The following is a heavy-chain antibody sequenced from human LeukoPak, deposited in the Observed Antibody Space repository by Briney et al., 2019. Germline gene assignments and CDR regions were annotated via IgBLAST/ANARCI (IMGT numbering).Heavy chain of an antibody. CDR1: GFTLCRYT. CDR2: ISGSDGSA. Sequence: GGSLRLSCAASGFTLCRYTMSWVRPAPGKGLEWGSSISGSDGSAYYANAVKGRFTNYRDNSKNTLYLQMNSLRAEDNAVYYCAKDSSGTYDAFDIWGQGTMVTVSS. CDR3: AKDSSGTYDAFDI. V-gene: IGHV3-23*01. D-gene: IGHD3-22*01. J-gene: IGHJ3*02.